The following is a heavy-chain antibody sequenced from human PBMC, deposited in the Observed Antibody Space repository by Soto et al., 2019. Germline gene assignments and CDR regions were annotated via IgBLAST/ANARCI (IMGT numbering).Heavy chain of an antibody. V-gene: IGHV4-59*01. CDR2: IYYSGST. CDR3: ASVGSSWYGAAVYSYY. Sequence: QVQLQESGPGLVKPSETLSLTCTVSGGSISSYYWSWIRQPPGKGLEWIGYIYYSGSTNYNPSLKSRVTISVDTSNNQFSLKLSSVSAADTAVYYCASVGSSWYGAAVYSYYRGQGTLVTVSS. CDR1: GGSISSYY. J-gene: IGHJ4*02. D-gene: IGHD6-13*01.